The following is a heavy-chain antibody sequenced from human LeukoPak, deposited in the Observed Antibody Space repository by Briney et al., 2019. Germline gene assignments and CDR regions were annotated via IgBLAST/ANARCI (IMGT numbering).Heavy chain of an antibody. J-gene: IGHJ4*02. CDR1: GFTFGDYG. D-gene: IGHD3-22*01. V-gene: IGHV3-49*04. Sequence: GGSLRLSCTASGFTFGDYGMSWVRQAPGKGLEWVGFIRSKAYGGTTEYAASVKGRFTISRDDSKSIAYLQMNSLKTEDTAVYYCTRGDYHDTSGYYFLFDYWGQGTLVTVSS. CDR2: IRSKAYGGTT. CDR3: TRGDYHDTSGYYFLFDY.